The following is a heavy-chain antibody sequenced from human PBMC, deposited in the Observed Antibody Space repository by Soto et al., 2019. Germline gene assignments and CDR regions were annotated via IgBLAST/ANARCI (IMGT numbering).Heavy chain of an antibody. CDR2: IGTAGDP. CDR1: GFILSGYD. CDR3: ARAGYYSSGYYFYPMHG. Sequence: LSCVASGFILSGYDMHWVRQATGEGLEWVSAIGTAGDPYYSGSVKGRFTISRGNAENSVYLQMNSLRAGDTAVYYCARAGYYSSGYYFYPMHGRGPGTTVTVSS. V-gene: IGHV3-13*05. J-gene: IGHJ6*02. D-gene: IGHD6-19*01.